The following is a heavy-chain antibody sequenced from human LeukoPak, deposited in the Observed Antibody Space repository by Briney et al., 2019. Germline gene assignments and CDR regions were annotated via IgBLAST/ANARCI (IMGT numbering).Heavy chain of an antibody. J-gene: IGHJ6*02. V-gene: IGHV1-2*02. CDR3: ARTYYYDSSGHLPS. D-gene: IGHD3-22*01. CDR1: GYTFTGYY. CDR2: INPNSGGT. Sequence: ASVKVSFKASGYTFTGYYMHWVRQAPGQGLEWMGWINPNSGGTNYAQKFQGRVTMTRDTSISTAYMELSRLRSDDTAVYYCARTYYYDSSGHLPSWGQGTTVTVSS.